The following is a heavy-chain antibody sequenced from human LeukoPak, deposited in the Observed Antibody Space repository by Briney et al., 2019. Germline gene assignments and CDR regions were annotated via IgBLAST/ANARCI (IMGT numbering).Heavy chain of an antibody. CDR3: AKDGGLTVTTHDAFDI. CDR2: ISYDGSNK. CDR1: GFTFSNYG. J-gene: IGHJ3*02. D-gene: IGHD4-17*01. Sequence: GSLRLSCAASGFTFSNYGMHWVRQAPGKGLEGVAVISYDGSNKYYADSVKGRFTISRDNSKNTFYLQMSSLRAEDTAVYYCAKDGGLTVTTHDAFDIWGQGTMVTVSS. V-gene: IGHV3-30*18.